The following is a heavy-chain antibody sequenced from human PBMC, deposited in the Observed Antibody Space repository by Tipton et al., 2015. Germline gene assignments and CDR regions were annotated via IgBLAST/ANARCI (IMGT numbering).Heavy chain of an antibody. Sequence: TLSLTCTVSGGPISNYYWNWIRQPPGKGLEWISYISYSGSPTYNPSLRSRVTISVDASKNQFSLQLSSITAADTAAYYCARGHYVSGWYSHYFDLWGRGSLVTVSS. CDR1: GGPISNYY. J-gene: IGHJ2*01. D-gene: IGHD6-19*01. CDR3: ARGHYVSGWYSHYFDL. CDR2: ISYSGSP. V-gene: IGHV4-59*12.